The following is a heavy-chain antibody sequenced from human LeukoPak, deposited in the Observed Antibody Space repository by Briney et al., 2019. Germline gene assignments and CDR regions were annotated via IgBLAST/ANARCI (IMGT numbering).Heavy chain of an antibody. CDR3: ARDVEKRSGSSYGMDV. CDR1: GFTFSSYG. D-gene: IGHD3-10*01. J-gene: IGHJ6*02. V-gene: IGHV3-33*01. CDR2: IWYDGSNK. Sequence: GGSLRLSCAASGFTFSSYGMHWVRQAPGKGLEWVAVIWYDGSNKYYADSVKGRFTIPRDNTKNTLYLQMNSLRAEDTAVYYCARDVEKRSGSSYGMDVWGQGTTVTVSS.